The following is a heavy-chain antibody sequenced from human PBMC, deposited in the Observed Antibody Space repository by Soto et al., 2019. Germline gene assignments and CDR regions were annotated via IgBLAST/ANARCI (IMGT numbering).Heavy chain of an antibody. V-gene: IGHV1-69*13. Sequence: ASVKVSCKASGGTFSSYAISWVRQAPGQGLEWMGGIIPIFGTANYAQKFQGRVTITADESTSTAYMELSSLRSEDTAVYYCARGDSSWSIHYYYYGMDVWGQGTTVTVSS. CDR2: IIPIFGTA. D-gene: IGHD6-13*01. CDR3: ARGDSSWSIHYYYYGMDV. CDR1: GGTFSSYA. J-gene: IGHJ6*02.